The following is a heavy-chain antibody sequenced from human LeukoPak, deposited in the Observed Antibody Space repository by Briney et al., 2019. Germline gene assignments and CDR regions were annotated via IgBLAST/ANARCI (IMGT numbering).Heavy chain of an antibody. J-gene: IGHJ4*02. CDR1: GFTVSSNY. V-gene: IGHV3-53*01. D-gene: IGHD1-26*01. CDR3: AKADPLVGDFDY. Sequence: GGSLRLSCAASGFTVSSNYMSWVRQAPGKGLEWVSVIYSGGSTYYADSVKGRFTISRDNSKNTLYLQMNSLRAEDTAVYYCAKADPLVGDFDYWGQGTLVTVSS. CDR2: IYSGGST.